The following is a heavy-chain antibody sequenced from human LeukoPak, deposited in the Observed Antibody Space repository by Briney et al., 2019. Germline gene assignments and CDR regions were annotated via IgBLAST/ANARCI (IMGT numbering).Heavy chain of an antibody. J-gene: IGHJ4*02. Sequence: SETLSLTCAVYGGSFSGYYWSWIRQPPGKGLEWIGYIYYSGSTNYNPSLKSRVTISVDTSKNQFSLKLSSVTAADTAVYYCARAGSDYDSSGYVDYWGQGTLVTVSS. CDR2: IYYSGST. D-gene: IGHD3-22*01. V-gene: IGHV4-59*01. CDR3: ARAGSDYDSSGYVDY. CDR1: GGSFSGYY.